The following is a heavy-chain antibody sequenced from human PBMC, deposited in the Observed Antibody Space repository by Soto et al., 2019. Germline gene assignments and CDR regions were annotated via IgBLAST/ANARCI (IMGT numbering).Heavy chain of an antibody. V-gene: IGHV3-23*01. J-gene: IGHJ6*02. CDR3: AKGRSYYYYYGVDV. CDR2: ISGSGGST. Sequence: GVSLRLSCAASGFTFSSYAMSWVRQAPGKGLEWVSAISGSGGSTYYADSVKGRFTISRDNSKSTLYLQMNSLRAEDTALYYCAKGRSYYYYYGVDVWGQGTTDTVSS. CDR1: GFTFSSYA.